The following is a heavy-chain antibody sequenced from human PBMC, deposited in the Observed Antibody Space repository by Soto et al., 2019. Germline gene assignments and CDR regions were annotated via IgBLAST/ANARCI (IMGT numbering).Heavy chain of an antibody. CDR3: ARLGGAAAGRYFDF. CDR2: IYYTRNT. CDR1: GGSSKSSSYY. Sequence: QLQLQESGPGLVKPTETLSLTCTVSGGSSKSSSYYWGWIRQPPGKGLEWIGMIYYTRNTYYNPSLKSRVTISVDTSKNQLSLNLTSVTAADTAVYYCARLGGAAAGRYFDFWGQGTLVTVSS. V-gene: IGHV4-39*01. D-gene: IGHD6-13*01. J-gene: IGHJ4*02.